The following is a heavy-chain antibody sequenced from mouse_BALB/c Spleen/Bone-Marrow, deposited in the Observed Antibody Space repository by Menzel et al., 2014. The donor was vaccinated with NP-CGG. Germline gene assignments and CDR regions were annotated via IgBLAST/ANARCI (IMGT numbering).Heavy chain of an antibody. CDR1: GYTFTSYW. CDR3: ALYYRYDYFDY. J-gene: IGHJ2*01. V-gene: IGHV1-7*01. CDR2: INPSTTYS. D-gene: IGHD2-14*01. Sequence: QVQLQQSGAELAKPGASVKMSCKASGYTFTSYWMHWVKQRPGQGLEWIGYINPSTTYSAYNQKFKDKATSTADKSPSTAYMQLSSLTSEDSAVYYCALYYRYDYFDYWGQGTTLTVSS.